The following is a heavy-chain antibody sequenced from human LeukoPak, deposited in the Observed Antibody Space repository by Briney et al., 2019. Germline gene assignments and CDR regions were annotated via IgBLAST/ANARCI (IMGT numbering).Heavy chain of an antibody. Sequence: KPSETLSLTCTVSGGSISSSSYYWGWIRQPPGKGLEWIGSIYYSGSTYYNPSLKSRVTISVDTSKNQFSLKLSSVTAADTAVYYCARLDGLTVVTPEDWGQGTLVTVSS. J-gene: IGHJ4*02. CDR1: GGSISSSSYY. CDR2: IYYSGST. D-gene: IGHD4-23*01. CDR3: ARLDGLTVVTPED. V-gene: IGHV4-39*01.